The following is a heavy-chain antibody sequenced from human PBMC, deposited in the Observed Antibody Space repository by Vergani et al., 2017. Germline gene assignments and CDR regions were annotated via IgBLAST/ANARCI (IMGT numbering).Heavy chain of an antibody. CDR3: AKAGIVVPAAITGIRAYYYYYMDV. CDR2: ISGSGGST. Sequence: EVQLLESGGGLVQPGGSLRLSCAASGFTFSSYAMSWVRQAPGKGLEWVSAISGSGGSTYYADSVKGRFTISRDNSKNTLYLQMNSLRAEYTAVYYCAKAGIVVPAAITGIRAYYYYYMDVWGK. D-gene: IGHD2-2*01. J-gene: IGHJ6*03. CDR1: GFTFSSYA. V-gene: IGHV3-23*01.